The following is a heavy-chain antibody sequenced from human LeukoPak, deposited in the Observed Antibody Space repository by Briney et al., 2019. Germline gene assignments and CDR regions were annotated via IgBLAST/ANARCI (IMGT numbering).Heavy chain of an antibody. CDR1: GFTFNSYG. Sequence: PGGTLRLSCAASGFTFNSYGMSWVRQAPGKGLEWVSAISGSGTRTYYADSVKGRFTISRDNSKNTLYLQMNSLRAEDMAFYYCAKGDTAFNWFDPWGQGTLVTVSS. D-gene: IGHD5-18*01. CDR3: AKGDTAFNWFDP. CDR2: ISGSGTRT. J-gene: IGHJ5*02. V-gene: IGHV3-23*01.